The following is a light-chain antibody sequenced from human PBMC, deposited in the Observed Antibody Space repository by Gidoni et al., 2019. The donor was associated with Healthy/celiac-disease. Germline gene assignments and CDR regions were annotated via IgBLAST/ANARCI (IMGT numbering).Light chain of an antibody. CDR3: QQYKYWPPLT. CDR2: GSS. V-gene: IGKV3-15*01. CDR1: ESVTNK. J-gene: IGKJ4*01. Sequence: EVVMTQSPATLSVSPGERATLSCRASESVTNKLAWYQQKPGQAPRLLIYGSSTRATEFTLTISSLQSEDSAVYYCQQYKYWPPLTFGGGTKVEIK.